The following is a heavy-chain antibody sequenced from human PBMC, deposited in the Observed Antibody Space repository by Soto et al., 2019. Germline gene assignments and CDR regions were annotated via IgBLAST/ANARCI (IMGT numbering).Heavy chain of an antibody. D-gene: IGHD4-4*01. CDR2: IIPIFGTA. Sequence: QVQLVQSGAEVKKPGSSVKVSCKASGGTFSSYAISWVRHAPGQGLEWMGGIIPIFGTANYAQKFQGRVTITADESTSPAYMELSSLRSEDTAVYYCARDPLDVEMATVSRWYFDLWGRGTLVTVSS. CDR3: ARDPLDVEMATVSRWYFDL. CDR1: GGTFSSYA. J-gene: IGHJ2*01. V-gene: IGHV1-69*12.